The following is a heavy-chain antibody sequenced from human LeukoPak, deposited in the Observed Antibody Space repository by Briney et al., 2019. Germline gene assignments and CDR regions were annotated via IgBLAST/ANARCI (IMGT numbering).Heavy chain of an antibody. D-gene: IGHD3-9*01. CDR3: ARDLRARGFDP. J-gene: IGHJ5*02. V-gene: IGHV4-61*02. CDR2: IYTSGST. CDR1: GNSISSGDYY. Sequence: SETLSLTCTVSGNSISSGDYYWSWIRQPAGKGLEWIGRIYTSGSTTYNPSLKSRVTISVDTSKNQFSLKLSSVTAADTAVYYCARDLRARGFDPWGQGTLVTVSS.